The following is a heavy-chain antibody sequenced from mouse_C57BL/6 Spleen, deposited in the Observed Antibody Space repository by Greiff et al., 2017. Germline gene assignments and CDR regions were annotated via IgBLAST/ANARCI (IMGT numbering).Heavy chain of an antibody. Sequence: VQLQQSGAELVRPGASVKLSCTASGFNIKDDYMHWVKQRPEQGLEWIGWIDPENGDTEYASKFQGKATITADTSSNTAYLQLSSLTSEDTAVDCCTSTGIFDYWGQGTTLTVSS. CDR2: IDPENGDT. CDR3: TSTGIFDY. J-gene: IGHJ2*01. CDR1: GFNIKDDY. D-gene: IGHD4-1*01. V-gene: IGHV14-4*01.